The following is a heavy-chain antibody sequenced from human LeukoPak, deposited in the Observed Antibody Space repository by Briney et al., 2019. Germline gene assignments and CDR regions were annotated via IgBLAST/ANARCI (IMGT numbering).Heavy chain of an antibody. CDR2: INPTRGDT. CDR1: GYTFTGYY. CDR3: AKAGVPAYYYYYYMDV. D-gene: IGHD7-27*01. V-gene: IGHV1-2*02. Sequence: ASVKVSCKASGYTFTGYYMHWVRQAPGQGLEWMGWINPTRGDTNYAQKFQGRVIMTRDTSITTVYMELSRLRSDDTAMYYCAKAGVPAYYYYYYMDVWGKGTTVTVSS. J-gene: IGHJ6*03.